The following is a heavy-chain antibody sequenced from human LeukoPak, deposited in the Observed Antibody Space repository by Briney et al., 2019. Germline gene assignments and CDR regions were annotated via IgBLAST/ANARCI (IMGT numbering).Heavy chain of an antibody. D-gene: IGHD3-10*02. CDR2: IYYGGST. V-gene: IGHV4-59*01. J-gene: IGHJ5*02. Sequence: SETLSLTCTVSRGSISSNYWSWIRQPPGKGLEWIGYIYYGGSTNYNPSLKSRVTISVDTSKNEFSLQLNSVTAADTAVYYCARDSRSRFGESRWFDPWGQGTLVTVSS. CDR3: ARDSRSRFGESRWFDP. CDR1: RGSISSNY.